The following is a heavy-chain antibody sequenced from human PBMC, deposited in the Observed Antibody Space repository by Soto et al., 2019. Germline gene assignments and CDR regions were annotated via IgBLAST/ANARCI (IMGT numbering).Heavy chain of an antibody. CDR1: GGPFSRFR. CDR3: ASETYGDYVDYFDC. Sequence: QVQLVQSGAEVKKPGSSVKVSCKASGGPFSRFRISWMRQAPGQGLEWMGRIVTIHDIANYAQKFQDRVTTTADKSTNTAYMELSSVRSEDTAVYYCASETYGDYVDYFDCWGQGTLVTVSS. D-gene: IGHD4-17*01. V-gene: IGHV1-69*02. CDR2: IVTIHDIA. J-gene: IGHJ4*02.